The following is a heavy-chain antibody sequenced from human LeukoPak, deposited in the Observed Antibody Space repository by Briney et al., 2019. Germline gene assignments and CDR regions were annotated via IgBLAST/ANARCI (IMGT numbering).Heavy chain of an antibody. CDR2: IYHSGST. Sequence: PSETLSLTCAVSGGSISSPSYFWGWIRQPPGKGLEWTGSIYHSGSTYYNPSLKSRVTISVDTSKNQFSLKLSSVTAADTAVYYCARIAVAGTVDYWGQGTLVTVSS. CDR3: ARIAVAGTVDY. D-gene: IGHD6-19*01. J-gene: IGHJ4*02. V-gene: IGHV4-39*07. CDR1: GGSISSPSYF.